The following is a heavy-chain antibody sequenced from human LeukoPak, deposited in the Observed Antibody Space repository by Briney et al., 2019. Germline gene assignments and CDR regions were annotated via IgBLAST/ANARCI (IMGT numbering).Heavy chain of an antibody. Sequence: GGSLRLSCTAAGFTFRKHWMSWVRQAIGKGLECVAKIKEDGSGKHYVGSVRGRFTISRDNAKNSLYLQMNSLRAEDTALYYCARDTTMVRGVAVDYWGQGTLVTVSS. D-gene: IGHD3-10*01. CDR1: GFTFRKHW. CDR3: ARDTTMVRGVAVDY. J-gene: IGHJ4*02. CDR2: IKEDGSGK. V-gene: IGHV3-7*03.